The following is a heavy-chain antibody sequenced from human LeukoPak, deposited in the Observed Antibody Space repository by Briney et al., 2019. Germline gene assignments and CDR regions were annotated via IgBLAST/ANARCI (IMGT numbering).Heavy chain of an antibody. J-gene: IGHJ4*02. Sequence: GASVKVSCKVSGYTLTELSMHWVRQAPGKGLEWMGGFDPEDGETIYAQKFQGRVTMTEDTSTDTAYKELSSLRSEDTAVYYCATGIAGCSSTSCYPDYWGQGTLVTVSS. V-gene: IGHV1-24*01. CDR1: GYTLTELS. CDR3: ATGIAGCSSTSCYPDY. CDR2: FDPEDGET. D-gene: IGHD2-2*01.